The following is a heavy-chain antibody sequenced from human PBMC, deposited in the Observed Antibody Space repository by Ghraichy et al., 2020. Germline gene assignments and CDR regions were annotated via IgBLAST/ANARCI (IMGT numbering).Heavy chain of an antibody. J-gene: IGHJ4*02. V-gene: IGHV3-7*01. CDR3: ARDGLGYYGSGSYYNGYYFDY. CDR2: IKQDGSEK. CDR1: GFTFSSYW. Sequence: LSLTCAASGFTFSSYWMSWVRQAPGKGLEWVANIKQDGSEKYYVDSVKGRFTISRDNAKNSLYLQMNSLRAEDTAVYYCARDGLGYYGSGSYYNGYYFDYWGQGTLVTVSS. D-gene: IGHD3-10*01.